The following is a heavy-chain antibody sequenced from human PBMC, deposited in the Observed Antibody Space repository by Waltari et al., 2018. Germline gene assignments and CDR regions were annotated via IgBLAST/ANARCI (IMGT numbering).Heavy chain of an antibody. CDR2: IYTSGST. CDR1: GGSISSYY. D-gene: IGHD2-2*01. J-gene: IGHJ6*03. Sequence: QVQLQESGPGLVKPSETLSLTCTVSGGSISSYYWSWIRQPAGTGLEWLGRIYTSGSTNYNPPLKSRVTMSVDTSKNQFSLKLSSVTAADTAVYYCARSIVVVPADTGYYYYYMDVWGKGTTVTVSS. V-gene: IGHV4-4*07. CDR3: ARSIVVVPADTGYYYYYMDV.